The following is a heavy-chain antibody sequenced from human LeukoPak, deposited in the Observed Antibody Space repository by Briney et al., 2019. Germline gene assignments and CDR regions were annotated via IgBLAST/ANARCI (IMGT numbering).Heavy chain of an antibody. CDR1: GDSISSRPDFY. J-gene: IGHJ5*02. CDR2: IYYSGNT. D-gene: IGHD3-16*01. Sequence: SETLSLTCTVSGDSISSRPDFYWSWLRQPPGKGLEWIGDIYYSGNTYYNPSLKNRLNISTDASKNQFSLKLSSVTAADTAVYYCAGDERRGSYGHWFDPWGQGTLVTVSS. CDR3: AGDERRGSYGHWFDP. V-gene: IGHV4-30-4*02.